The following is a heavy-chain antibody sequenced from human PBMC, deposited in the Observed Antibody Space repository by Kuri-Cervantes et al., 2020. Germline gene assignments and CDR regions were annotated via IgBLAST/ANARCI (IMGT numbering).Heavy chain of an antibody. V-gene: IGHV4-59*01. CDR2: ISYSGST. J-gene: IGHJ6*03. Sequence: SETLSLTCTVSGGSISSYYWSWIRQPPGKGLEWIGYISYSGSTNYNPSLKSRVTISVDTSKNQFPLKLSSVTAADTAVYYCARSPSRYYMDVWGKGTTVTVSS. CDR3: ARSPSRYYMDV. CDR1: GGSISSYY.